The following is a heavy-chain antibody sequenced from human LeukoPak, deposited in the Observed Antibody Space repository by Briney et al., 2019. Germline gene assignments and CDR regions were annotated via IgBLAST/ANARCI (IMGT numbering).Heavy chain of an antibody. CDR1: GFTFISHE. J-gene: IGHJ4*02. CDR3: ASFPFH. D-gene: IGHD2-21*01. Sequence: RGSLRLSCATSGFTFISHEMSWLRQAPGKGLQWIAYISSRADTIYYAESVKGRFTVSRDYSKDSLHLQMTSLRAEDTAVYYCASFPFHWGQGTLVTVSS. V-gene: IGHV3-48*03. CDR2: ISSRADTI.